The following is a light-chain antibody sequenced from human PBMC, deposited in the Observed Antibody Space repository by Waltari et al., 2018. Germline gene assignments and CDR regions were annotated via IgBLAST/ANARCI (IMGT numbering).Light chain of an antibody. Sequence: EVLMTQSPATLSVSPGERVTLSCRASQNIHDNLAWYRQKPGQAPRLLIYGSSTRATTIPARFRGSGSGTEFTLTISSLQSEDLAIYYCQQYNKWPPLTVGGGTKVEIK. V-gene: IGKV3-15*01. J-gene: IGKJ4*01. CDR1: QNIHDN. CDR3: QQYNKWPPLT. CDR2: GSS.